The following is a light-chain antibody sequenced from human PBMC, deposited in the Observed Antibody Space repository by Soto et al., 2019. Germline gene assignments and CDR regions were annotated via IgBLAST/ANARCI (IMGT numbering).Light chain of an antibody. CDR3: QQYGSSPLT. V-gene: IGKV3-20*01. CDR2: GAS. J-gene: IGKJ4*01. CDR1: QSVSSSY. Sequence: EIVLTQSPGTLSLSPGERATLSCRASQSVSSSYSAWYQQKPGQAPRLLIYGASSRATGIPDRFSGSGSGTDFTLTISRLEPEDLAVYYCQQYGSSPLTFGGGTKVEIK.